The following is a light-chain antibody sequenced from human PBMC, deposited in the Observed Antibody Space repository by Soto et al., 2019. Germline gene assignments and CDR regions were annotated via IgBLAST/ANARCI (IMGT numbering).Light chain of an antibody. Sequence: QSVLTQPASVSGSPGQSITISCTGTSSDVVDYNRVSWYQHHPGKAPKLMIFEVTNRPSGISDRFSGFKSGSTASLTISELQPDDEADYYCISFTPSTTTHWVFGGGTKVTVL. V-gene: IGLV2-14*01. J-gene: IGLJ3*02. CDR3: ISFTPSTTTHWV. CDR2: EVT. CDR1: SSDVVDYNR.